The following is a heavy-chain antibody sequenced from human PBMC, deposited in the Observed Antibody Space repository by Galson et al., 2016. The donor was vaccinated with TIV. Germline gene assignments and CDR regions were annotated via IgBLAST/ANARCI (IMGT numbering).Heavy chain of an antibody. J-gene: IGHJ3*02. D-gene: IGHD3-22*01. CDR1: GGTFSSYG. CDR2: IIPIYGTI. Sequence: SVKVSCKAPGGTFSSYGISWVRQAPGQGLEWMGGIIPIYGTINYAQRFQDRLTITADTSTTTAYMELSSLRFEDTAVYYCARDFHSSGPSEETDAFDIWGQGTLVTVSS. V-gene: IGHV1-69*06. CDR3: ARDFHSSGPSEETDAFDI.